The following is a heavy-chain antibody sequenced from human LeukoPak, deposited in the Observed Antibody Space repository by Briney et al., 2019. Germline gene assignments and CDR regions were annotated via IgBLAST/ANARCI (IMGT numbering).Heavy chain of an antibody. CDR2: IYYSGST. CDR3: AREYCSGGNCYSLPDY. Sequence: SETLSLTCTVSGGSISSSSYYWGWIRQPPGKGLEWIGSIYYSGSTYYNPSLKSRVTISVDTSKNQFSLKLSSVTAADTAVYYCAREYCSGGNCYSLPDYWGQGTLVTVSS. V-gene: IGHV4-39*07. CDR1: GGSISSSSYY. D-gene: IGHD2-15*01. J-gene: IGHJ4*02.